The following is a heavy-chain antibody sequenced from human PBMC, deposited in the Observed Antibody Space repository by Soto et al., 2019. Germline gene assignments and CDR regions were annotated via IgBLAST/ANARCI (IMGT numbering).Heavy chain of an antibody. J-gene: IGHJ6*02. CDR1: GFTFSGSA. D-gene: IGHD6-19*01. CDR2: IRSKANSYAT. V-gene: IGHV3-73*01. CDR3: TRHYAVAGTNYYYYGMDV. Sequence: GGSLRLSCAASGFTFSGSAMHWVRQASGKGLEWVGRIRSKANSYATAYAASVKGRFTISRDDSKNTAYLQMNSLKTEDTAVYYCTRHYAVAGTNYYYYGMDVWGQGTTVTVS.